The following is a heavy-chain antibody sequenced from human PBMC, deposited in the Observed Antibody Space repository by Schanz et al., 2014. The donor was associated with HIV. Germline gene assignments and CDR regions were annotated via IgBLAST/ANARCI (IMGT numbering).Heavy chain of an antibody. Sequence: QVQLQESGPGLVKPSQTLSLTCTVSGDSISSGGYYWSWIRQHPGKGLEWIGYIYYSGNTYYNPSLKSRVAISVDTSKNQFSLSLGSVTAADTAVYYCARGIRQSRRDCRSPNCNTGWFDPWGQGTLVTVSS. CDR3: ARGIRQSRRDCRSPNCNTGWFDP. CDR2: IYYSGNT. J-gene: IGHJ5*02. D-gene: IGHD2-2*02. V-gene: IGHV4-31*03. CDR1: GDSISSGGYY.